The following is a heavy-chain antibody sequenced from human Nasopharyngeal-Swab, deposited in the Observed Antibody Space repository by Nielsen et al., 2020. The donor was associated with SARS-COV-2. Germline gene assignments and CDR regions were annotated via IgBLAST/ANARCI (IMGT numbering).Heavy chain of an antibody. CDR2: IHYSGST. CDR3: AREIPGYSRVFDY. V-gene: IGHV4-59*12. D-gene: IGHD6-13*01. Sequence: SETLSLTCTVSGGAIRTSYWNWIRQTPGKRLEWIGSIHYSGSTNYNPSLKSRVTISIDTSKNQVSLKLSSVTAADTAVYYCAREIPGYSRVFDYWGQGTLVTVSS. J-gene: IGHJ4*02. CDR1: GGAIRTSY.